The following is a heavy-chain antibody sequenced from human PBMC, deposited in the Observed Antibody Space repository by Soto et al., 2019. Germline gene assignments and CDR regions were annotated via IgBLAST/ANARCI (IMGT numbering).Heavy chain of an antibody. CDR2: ISGYNGDA. CDR3: AKNGQPPYYYYGLDV. J-gene: IGHJ6*02. CDR1: GYTFTRSG. V-gene: IGHV1-18*01. Sequence: GASVKVSCKASGYTFTRSGISWVRQAPGQGLEWMGWISGYNGDANYAQRFQGRVSMTIDTSTTTAYMELRTLTSDDTAVYYCAKNGQPPYYYYGLDVWGQGTTVTVSS. D-gene: IGHD2-8*01.